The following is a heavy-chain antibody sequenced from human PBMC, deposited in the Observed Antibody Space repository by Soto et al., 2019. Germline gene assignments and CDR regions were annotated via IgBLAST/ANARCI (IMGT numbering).Heavy chain of an antibody. CDR3: ARLYGGNSGMDV. D-gene: IGHD4-17*01. V-gene: IGHV5-10-1*01. J-gene: IGHJ6*02. CDR2: IDPSDSYT. Sequence: PGESLKICCKGSGYSFTSYWVTWVRQMPGKGLEWMGRIDPSDSYTNYNPPFQGHVTISVDKSISTAYLQWSSLKASDTAMYYCARLYGGNSGMDVWGQGTTVTVSS. CDR1: GYSFTSYW.